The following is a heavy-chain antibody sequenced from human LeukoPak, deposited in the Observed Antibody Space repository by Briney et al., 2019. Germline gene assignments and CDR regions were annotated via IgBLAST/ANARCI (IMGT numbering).Heavy chain of an antibody. Sequence: GGSLRLSCAASGFTFDDYGMSWVRQAPGKGLEWVANIKQDGSERNYVDSVKGRFTISRDNAKNSLYLQMNSLRADDTAVYYCARQTGRVAVLDWGQGTLVTVSS. J-gene: IGHJ4*02. CDR2: IKQDGSER. CDR1: GFTFDDYG. V-gene: IGHV3-7*01. CDR3: ARQTGRVAVLD. D-gene: IGHD6-19*01.